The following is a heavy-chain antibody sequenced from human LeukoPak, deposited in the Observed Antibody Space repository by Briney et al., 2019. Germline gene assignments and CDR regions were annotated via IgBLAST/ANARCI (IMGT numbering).Heavy chain of an antibody. CDR2: IYYSGST. D-gene: IGHD6-13*01. CDR1: GGSISSYY. V-gene: IGHV4-59*01. J-gene: IGHJ4*02. Sequence: SETLSLTCTVSGGSISSYYWSWIRRPPGKGLEWIGYIYYSGSTNYNPSLKSRVTMSVDTSKNQFSLKLSSVTAADTALYYCARVHLYSSSWYGIDYWGQGTLVTVSS. CDR3: ARVHLYSSSWYGIDY.